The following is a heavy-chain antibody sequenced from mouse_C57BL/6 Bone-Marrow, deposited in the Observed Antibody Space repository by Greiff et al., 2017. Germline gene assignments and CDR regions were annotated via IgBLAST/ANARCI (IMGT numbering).Heavy chain of an antibody. CDR3: ARASQAYYYAMDY. CDR2: ISSGSSTI. Sequence: EVKVVESGGGLVKPGGSLKLSCAASGFTFSDYGMHWVRRAPEKGLEWVAYISSGSSTIYYADTVKGRFTISRDNAKNTLFLQMTSLRSEDTAMYYCARASQAYYYAMDYWGQGTSVTVSS. V-gene: IGHV5-17*01. CDR1: GFTFSDYG. D-gene: IGHD3-2*02. J-gene: IGHJ4*01.